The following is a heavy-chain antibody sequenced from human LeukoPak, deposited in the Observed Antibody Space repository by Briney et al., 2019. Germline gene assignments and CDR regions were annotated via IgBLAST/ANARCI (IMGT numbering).Heavy chain of an antibody. CDR2: ISPGDFDT. CDR3: ARHQGGMDV. V-gene: IGHV5-51*01. CDR1: GYRFTTYW. Sequence: GESLKISFKASGYRFTTYWVAWVRQMPGKGLEWMGMISPGDFDTRYTPSFKGQVTISVDKSISTAYLQWSSLKASDTAIYYCARHQGGMDVWGQGTTVTVSS. J-gene: IGHJ6*02.